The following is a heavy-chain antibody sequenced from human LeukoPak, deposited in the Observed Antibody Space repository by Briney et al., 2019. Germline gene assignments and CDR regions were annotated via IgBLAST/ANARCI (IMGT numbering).Heavy chain of an antibody. Sequence: GASVKVSCKASGYTFTSYGISWVRQAPGQGLEWMGWISAYNGNTNYAQKLQGRVTMTTDTSTSTAYMELRSLRSDDTAVYYCARLGEGIYGSGSSSWYSGYWGQGTLVTVSS. CDR1: GYTFTSYG. V-gene: IGHV1-18*04. CDR2: ISAYNGNT. CDR3: ARLGEGIYGSGSSSWYSGY. J-gene: IGHJ4*02. D-gene: IGHD3-10*01.